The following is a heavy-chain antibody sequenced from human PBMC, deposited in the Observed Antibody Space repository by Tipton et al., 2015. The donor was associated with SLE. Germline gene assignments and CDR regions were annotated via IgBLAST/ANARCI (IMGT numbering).Heavy chain of an antibody. CDR1: GGSFSGYY. CDR3: ARPTYSSGWYYFDY. V-gene: IGHV4-34*01. CDR2: INHSGST. Sequence: TLSLTCAVYGGSFSGYYLSWFRQPPGKGLEWIGEINHSGSTNYNPSLKSRVTISVDTSKNQFSLKLSSVTAADTAVYYCARPTYSSGWYYFDYWGQGTLVTVSS. D-gene: IGHD6-19*01. J-gene: IGHJ4*02.